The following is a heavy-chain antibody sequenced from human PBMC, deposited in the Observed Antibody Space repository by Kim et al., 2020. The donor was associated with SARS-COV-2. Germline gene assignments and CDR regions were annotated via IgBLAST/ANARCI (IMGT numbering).Heavy chain of an antibody. Sequence: GGSLRLSCIASGFTFSSYTFNWVRQAPGKGLEWVSSISSSSSDIYYADSVKGRFTVARDNAKNSLYLQMNSLTAEDTAVYYCARDLVTTVFTYTMDVWGQGTTVTVSS. D-gene: IGHD1-1*01. CDR2: ISSSSSDI. J-gene: IGHJ6*02. V-gene: IGHV3-21*04. CDR3: ARDLVTTVFTYTMDV. CDR1: GFTFSSYT.